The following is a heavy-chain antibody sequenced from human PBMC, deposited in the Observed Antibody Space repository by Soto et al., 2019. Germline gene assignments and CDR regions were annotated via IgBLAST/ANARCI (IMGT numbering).Heavy chain of an antibody. CDR3: ATMGTPATGLYYFDF. CDR2: ISYNGSA. J-gene: IGHJ4*02. Sequence: SETLSLTCTVSGGSISSGNYYWSWIRQPPGKGLEWIGFISYNGSAHYNPSLKSRVNMSVDTSKKQFSLNLSFVTAADTAVYYCATMGTPATGLYYFDFWGQGTLVTVSS. V-gene: IGHV4-30-4*01. D-gene: IGHD2-15*01. CDR1: GGSISSGNYY.